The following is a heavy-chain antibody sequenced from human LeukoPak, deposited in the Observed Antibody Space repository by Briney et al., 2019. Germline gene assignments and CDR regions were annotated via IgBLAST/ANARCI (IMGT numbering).Heavy chain of an antibody. CDR1: GYTFTSYY. Sequence: APVKVSCKASGYTFTSYYMYWARQAPGQGLEWMGIINPSDGSTSYAQKFQGRVTMTRDTSTSTVYMELSSLRSEDTAVYYCARRSRWGDILTGWVYYFDYWGQGTLVTVSS. CDR2: INPSDGST. D-gene: IGHD3-9*01. V-gene: IGHV1-46*01. CDR3: ARRSRWGDILTGWVYYFDY. J-gene: IGHJ4*02.